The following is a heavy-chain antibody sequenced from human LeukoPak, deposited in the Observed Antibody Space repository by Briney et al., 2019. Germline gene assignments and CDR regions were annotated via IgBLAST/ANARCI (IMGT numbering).Heavy chain of an antibody. V-gene: IGHV3-23*05. J-gene: IGHJ6*02. CDR2: IGSDNKP. Sequence: GGSLRLSCEASGFTFSAYAMTWVRQAPGKGLEWVSSIGSDNKPHYSESVKGRFAISRDNSKNTLCLQMNSLRAEDTAVYYCAKGGSGHYYGMDVWGQGTTVTVSS. CDR1: GFTFSAYA. CDR3: AKGGSGHYYGMDV. D-gene: IGHD2-15*01.